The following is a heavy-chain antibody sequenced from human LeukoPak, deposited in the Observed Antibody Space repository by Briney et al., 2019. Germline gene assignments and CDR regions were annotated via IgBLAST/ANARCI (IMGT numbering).Heavy chain of an antibody. CDR3: ARVFDSGYSDY. J-gene: IGHJ4*02. CDR2: IHFSGRT. Sequence: SETLSLTCTVSGGSISNHYWSWIRQPPGKGLEWIGYIHFSGRTQYNPSLKSRLSISVDTPKNHFSLKLSSVSAAATAIYYCARVFDSGYSDYWGQGTLVTVSS. CDR1: GGSISNHY. D-gene: IGHD1-26*01. V-gene: IGHV4-59*11.